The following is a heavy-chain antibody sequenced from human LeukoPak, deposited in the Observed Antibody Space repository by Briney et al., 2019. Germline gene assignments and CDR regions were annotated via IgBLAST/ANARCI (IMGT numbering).Heavy chain of an antibody. Sequence: ASVKVSCKASGYTFTGYYMHWVRQAPGQGLEWMGWINPNSGGTNYAQKFQGWVTMTRDTSISTAYMELSRLRSDDTAVYYCARLTWIQLWSSGNDYWGQGTLVTVSS. V-gene: IGHV1-2*04. CDR1: GYTFTGYY. D-gene: IGHD5-18*01. J-gene: IGHJ4*02. CDR3: ARLTWIQLWSSGNDY. CDR2: INPNSGGT.